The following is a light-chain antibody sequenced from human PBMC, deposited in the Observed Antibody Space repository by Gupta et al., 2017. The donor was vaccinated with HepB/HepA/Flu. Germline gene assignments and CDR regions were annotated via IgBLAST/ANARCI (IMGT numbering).Light chain of an antibody. Sequence: DIQMTQSPTSLSVSVRDRITVTCRASQSISTFFNWYQEKAGKVPKFLIYATSSFQSGVPARISGSGSGTDFTLTISTLQSEDFATYSCQQTYSPWGLFGQGTKPEIK. CDR3: QQTYSPWGL. J-gene: IGKJ2*01. CDR2: ATS. CDR1: QSISTF. V-gene: IGKV1-39*01.